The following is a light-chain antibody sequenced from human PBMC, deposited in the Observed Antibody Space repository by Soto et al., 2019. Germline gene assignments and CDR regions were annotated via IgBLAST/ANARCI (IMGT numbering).Light chain of an antibody. CDR3: SSYAGSNNLGV. J-gene: IGLJ1*01. V-gene: IGLV2-8*01. CDR2: EVS. Sequence: QSALTQPPSASGSPGQSVTISCTGTSSDVGGYNYVSWYQQHPGRAPKLMIYEVSKRPSGVPDRFSGSKSGNTASLTVSGLQAEDEADYYCSSYAGSNNLGVLGNGTKVT. CDR1: SSDVGGYNY.